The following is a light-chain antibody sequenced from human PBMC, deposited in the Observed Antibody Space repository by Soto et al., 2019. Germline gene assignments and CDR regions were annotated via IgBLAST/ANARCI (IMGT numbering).Light chain of an antibody. Sequence: EIVFPQSPGPLSLYPGESATLSCSSSQNVDTKYLAWYKLKHPQAPRIIMLGASGRATAIPHRFSAGGSGTDFTLISISLQPEDFSVYYCQQRVNWSSTFGRGTKVDI. CDR2: GAS. J-gene: IGKJ4*01. CDR1: QNVDTKY. V-gene: IGKV3D-20*02. CDR3: QQRVNWSST.